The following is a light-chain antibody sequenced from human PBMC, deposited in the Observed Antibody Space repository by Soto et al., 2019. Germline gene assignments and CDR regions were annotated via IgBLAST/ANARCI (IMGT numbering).Light chain of an antibody. CDR3: QQRSNWPYT. CDR1: QTVSSY. V-gene: IGKV3-11*01. Sequence: EIVLTQSPATLSLSPGERATLSCRASQTVSSYLTWYQQKPGQAPRLLIYYASNRATGIPARFSGSGSGTDFTLTISSLDPEDFAVYYCQQRSNWPYTFGQGTKLEIK. CDR2: YAS. J-gene: IGKJ2*01.